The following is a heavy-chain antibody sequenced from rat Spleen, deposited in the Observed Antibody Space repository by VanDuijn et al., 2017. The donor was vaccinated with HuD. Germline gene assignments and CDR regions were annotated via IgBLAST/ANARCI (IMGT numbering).Heavy chain of an antibody. CDR3: ARGGFFRY. D-gene: IGHD1-6*01. Sequence: EVHLVESGGGLVQPGRSLKVSCAASGFTFSNYDMAWVRQTPTKGLEWVASIRTGGTNSYYRGSVKGRFTISRDNAKNTQYLQMDSLRSEDTATYYCARGGFFRYWGQGVMVTVSS. J-gene: IGHJ2*01. V-gene: IGHV5S14*01. CDR1: GFTFSNYD. CDR2: IRTGGTNS.